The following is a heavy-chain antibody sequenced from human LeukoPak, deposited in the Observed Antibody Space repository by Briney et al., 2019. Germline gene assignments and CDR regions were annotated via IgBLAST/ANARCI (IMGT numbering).Heavy chain of an antibody. J-gene: IGHJ3*02. CDR1: GYTFTGYY. D-gene: IGHD6-13*01. V-gene: IGHV1-2*04. Sequence: ASVKVSCKASGYTFTGYYMHWVRQAPGQGLEWMGWINPNSGGTNYAQKFQGWVTMTRDTSISTAYMELSRLRSDDTAVYYCARSERDGRYSSSWYSRIVGASDIWGQGTMVTVSS. CDR2: INPNSGGT. CDR3: ARSERDGRYSSSWYSRIVGASDI.